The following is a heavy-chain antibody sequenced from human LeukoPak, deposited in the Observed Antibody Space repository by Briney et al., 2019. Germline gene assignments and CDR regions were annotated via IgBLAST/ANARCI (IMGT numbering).Heavy chain of an antibody. D-gene: IGHD6-6*01. CDR3: ARIERSSYSLGFDY. CDR2: IYYSGTS. J-gene: IGHJ4*02. CDR1: GGSISSGGCY. V-gene: IGHV4-31*03. Sequence: SETLSLTCTVSGGSISSGGCYWSWIRQHPGKGLEWIGHIYYSGTSFYNPSLTSRVTISVDTSKNQFSPKLTSVNDADTAVYYCARIERSSYSLGFDYWGQGTLVTVSS.